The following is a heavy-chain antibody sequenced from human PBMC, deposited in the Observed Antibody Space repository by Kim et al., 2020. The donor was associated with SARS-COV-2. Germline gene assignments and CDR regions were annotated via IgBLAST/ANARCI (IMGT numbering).Heavy chain of an antibody. V-gene: IGHV3-33*06. J-gene: IGHJ4*02. D-gene: IGHD6-13*01. Sequence: GGSLRLSCAASGFTFSSYGMHWVRQAPGKGLEWVAVIWYDGSNKYYADSVKGRFTISRDNSKNTLYLQMNSLRAEDTAVYYCAKDPTSPYSSSWHSLDYWGQGTLVTVSS. CDR3: AKDPTSPYSSSWHSLDY. CDR2: IWYDGSNK. CDR1: GFTFSSYG.